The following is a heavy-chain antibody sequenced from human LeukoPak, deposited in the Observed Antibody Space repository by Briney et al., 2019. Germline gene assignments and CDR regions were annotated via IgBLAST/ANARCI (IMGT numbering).Heavy chain of an antibody. V-gene: IGHV4-34*01. Sequence: PSETLSLTCAVYGGSFSGYYWSWLRQPPGKGLEWIGEINHSGSTNYNPSLKSRVTISVDTSKNQFSLKLSSVTAADTAVYYCARGLAIEYSSTNWFDPWGQGTLVTVSS. CDR1: GGSFSGYY. CDR2: INHSGST. CDR3: ARGLAIEYSSTNWFDP. J-gene: IGHJ5*02. D-gene: IGHD6-6*01.